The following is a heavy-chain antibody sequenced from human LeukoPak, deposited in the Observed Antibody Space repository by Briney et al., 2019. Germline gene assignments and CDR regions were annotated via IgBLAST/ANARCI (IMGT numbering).Heavy chain of an antibody. D-gene: IGHD2-15*01. CDR1: GYTFTGYY. CDR2: INPNSGGT. V-gene: IGHV1-2*02. J-gene: IGHJ6*02. CDR3: ARELNCSGGSCYWYYYGMDV. Sequence: ASVKVSCKASGYTFTGYYMHWVRQAPGQGLEWMGWINPNSGGTNYAQKFQGRVTMTRDTSITTAYMEVSRLRSDDTAVYYCARELNCSGGSCYWYYYGMDVWGRGTTVTVSS.